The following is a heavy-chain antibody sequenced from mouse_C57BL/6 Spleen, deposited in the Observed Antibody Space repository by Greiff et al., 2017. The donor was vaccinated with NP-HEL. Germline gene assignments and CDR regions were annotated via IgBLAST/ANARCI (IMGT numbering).Heavy chain of an antibody. CDR1: GFTFSSYA. CDR2: ISDGGSYT. CDR3: ARDLHGSSYDWYFDV. D-gene: IGHD1-1*01. J-gene: IGHJ1*03. V-gene: IGHV5-4*01. Sequence: EVKLMESGGGLVKPGGSLKLSCAASGFTFSSYAMSWVRQTPEKRLEWVATISDGGSYTYYPDNVKGRFTISRDNAKNNLYLQMSHLKSEDTAMYYCARDLHGSSYDWYFDVWGTGTTVTVSS.